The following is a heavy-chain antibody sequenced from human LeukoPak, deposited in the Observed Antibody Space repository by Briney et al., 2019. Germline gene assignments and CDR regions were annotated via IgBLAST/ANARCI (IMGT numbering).Heavy chain of an antibody. V-gene: IGHV4-39*01. CDR2: IYYSGST. Sequence: PSETLSLTCTVSGGSISSSSYYWGWIRQPPGKGLEWIGSIYYSGSTYYNPSLKSRVTISVDTSKNQFSLKLSSVTAADTAVYYCARHIRGSYSLGLLDYWGQGTLVTVSS. J-gene: IGHJ4*02. D-gene: IGHD1-26*01. CDR3: ARHIRGSYSLGLLDY. CDR1: GGSISSSSYY.